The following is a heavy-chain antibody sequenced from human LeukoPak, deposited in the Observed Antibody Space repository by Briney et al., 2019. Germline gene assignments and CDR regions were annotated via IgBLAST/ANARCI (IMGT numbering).Heavy chain of an antibody. J-gene: IGHJ5*02. D-gene: IGHD6-13*01. CDR1: GYTFTSYA. V-gene: IGHV1-3*01. CDR2: INDGNGNT. CDR3: ARAIGRGETRIAAAGWFDP. Sequence: ASVKVSCKASGYTFTSYAMHWVRQAPGQRLEWMGWINDGNGNTKYSQKFQGRVTITRDTSASTAYMELSSLRSEDTAVYYCARAIGRGETRIAAAGWFDPWGQGTLVTVSS.